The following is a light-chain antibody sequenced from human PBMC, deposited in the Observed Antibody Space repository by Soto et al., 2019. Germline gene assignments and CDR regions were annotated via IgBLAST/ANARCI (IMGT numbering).Light chain of an antibody. CDR2: DTH. V-gene: IGLV7-46*01. Sequence: QAVVTQEPSLTVSPGGTVTLTCGSSTGAVTSGHSPYWFQQKPGQAPRTLIYDTHNKHSYTPARFSGSVLGGKATLTLSGAQPEDEADYYSVLTYGGAYVVFGGGTKLTVL. CDR3: VLTYGGAYVV. CDR1: TGAVTSGHS. J-gene: IGLJ2*01.